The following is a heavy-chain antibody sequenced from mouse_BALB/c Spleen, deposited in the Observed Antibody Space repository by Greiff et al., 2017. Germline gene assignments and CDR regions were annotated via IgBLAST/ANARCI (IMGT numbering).Heavy chain of an antibody. D-gene: IGHD2-1*01. J-gene: IGHJ1*01. V-gene: IGHV3-2*02. CDR1: GYSITSDYA. CDR2: ISYSGST. Sequence: EVMLVESGPGLVKPSQSLSLTCTVTGYSITSDYAWNWIRQFPGNKLEWMGYISYSGSTSYNPSLKSRISITRDTSKNQFFLQLNSVTTEDTATYYCARTGGNYGGFDVWGAGTTVTVSS. CDR3: ARTGGNYGGFDV.